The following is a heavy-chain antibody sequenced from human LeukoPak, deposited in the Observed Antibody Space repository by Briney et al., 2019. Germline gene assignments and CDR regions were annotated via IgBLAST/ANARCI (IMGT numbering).Heavy chain of an antibody. Sequence: PGGSLRLSCAASGFTFSRYSMNGVRQARGKGLEWVSYIRSSGRPIYYADCVKGRFTISRDNAKNSLDVQMNSLRDEDTAVYYCVRDPDALDYWGQGTPVTVSS. CDR3: VRDPDALDY. CDR2: IRSSGRPI. J-gene: IGHJ4*02. CDR1: GFTFSRYS. V-gene: IGHV3-48*02.